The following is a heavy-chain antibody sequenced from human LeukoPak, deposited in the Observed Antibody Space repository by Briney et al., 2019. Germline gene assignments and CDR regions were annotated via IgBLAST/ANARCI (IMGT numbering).Heavy chain of an antibody. J-gene: IGHJ4*02. CDR1: GFTFSYYA. Sequence: GGSLRLSCAASGFTFSYYAMSWVRQAPGKGLEWVSSISGNGGSTYYADSVKGRFTISRDNSKNTLYLQMNSLRAEDTAVYYCAKEPTGYSSSWYYFDYWGQGTLVTVSS. V-gene: IGHV3-23*01. D-gene: IGHD6-13*01. CDR3: AKEPTGYSSSWYYFDY. CDR2: ISGNGGST.